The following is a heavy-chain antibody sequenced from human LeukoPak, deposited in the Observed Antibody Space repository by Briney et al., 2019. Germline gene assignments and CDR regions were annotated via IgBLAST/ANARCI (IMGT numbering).Heavy chain of an antibody. CDR2: ISTSGGST. V-gene: IGHV3-23*01. J-gene: IGHJ4*02. CDR1: GFTFSGHA. Sequence: PGGSLRLSCAASGFTFSGHAMSWVRQAPGKGLEWVSGISTSGGSTYYGNSVKGRLAISRDNSKNMVYLQMNSLRAEDTAVYYCAKDRPGEAWFDYWGQGTLVTVSS. D-gene: IGHD7-27*01. CDR3: AKDRPGEAWFDY.